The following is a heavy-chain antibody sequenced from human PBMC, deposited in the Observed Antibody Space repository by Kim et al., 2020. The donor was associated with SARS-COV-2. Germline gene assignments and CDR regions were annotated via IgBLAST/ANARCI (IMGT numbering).Heavy chain of an antibody. CDR1: GFTFSSYA. CDR3: AKNEGSGSYGYSRD. D-gene: IGHD1-26*01. J-gene: IGHJ4*02. Sequence: GGSLRLSCAASGFTFSSYAMTWVRQAPGKGLEWVSVISGSGGSTYYADSVKGRFTISRDNAKNTLYLQMDSLRAEDTAVYYCAKNEGSGSYGYSRDWGQGTLVTVSS. V-gene: IGHV3-23*01. CDR2: ISGSGGST.